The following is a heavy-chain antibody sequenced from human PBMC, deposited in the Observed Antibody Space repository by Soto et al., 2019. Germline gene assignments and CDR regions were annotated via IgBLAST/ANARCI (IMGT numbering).Heavy chain of an antibody. D-gene: IGHD6-19*01. CDR3: ARAGGLGAVAVDY. Sequence: PSETLSLTCTVSGGSIRSYYWSWIRQPPGKGLEWIGYIYYSGTTSYNPSLNSRVTMSVDTSKNQFSLKVNSVTAADTAVYYCARAGGLGAVAVDYWGQGTLVTVSS. V-gene: IGHV4-59*01. CDR2: IYYSGTT. J-gene: IGHJ4*02. CDR1: GGSIRSYY.